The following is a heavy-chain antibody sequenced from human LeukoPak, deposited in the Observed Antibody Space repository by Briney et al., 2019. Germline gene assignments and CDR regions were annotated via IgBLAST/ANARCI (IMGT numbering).Heavy chain of an antibody. J-gene: IGHJ6*02. CDR2: IIPIFGTA. D-gene: IGHD6-13*01. V-gene: IGHV1-69*13. CDR1: GGTFSSYA. CDR3: ARGSSWYRYYYGMDV. Sequence: ASVKVSCKASGGTFSSYAISWVRQAPGQGLEWMGGIIPIFGTANYAQKFQGRVTITADESTSTAYMELSSLRSEDTAVYYCARGSSWYRYYYGMDVWGRGTTVTVSS.